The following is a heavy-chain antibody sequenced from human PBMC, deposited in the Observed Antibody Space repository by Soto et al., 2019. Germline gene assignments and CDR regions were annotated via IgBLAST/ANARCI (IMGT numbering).Heavy chain of an antibody. V-gene: IGHV3-53*01. CDR2: LYDVDGS. CDR3: ATWHEREHAYDV. CDR1: GLTISGKKY. D-gene: IGHD1-1*01. J-gene: IGHJ3*01. Sequence: DVQLVESGGGLIQPGESLRLSCAAFGLTISGKKYVAWVRQAPGKGLEWVCGLYDVDGSFYADSVRGRFTTSSDSSKTTVYLQMNDLRPDDTAGYYCATWHEREHAYDVWGQGTTVTVSS.